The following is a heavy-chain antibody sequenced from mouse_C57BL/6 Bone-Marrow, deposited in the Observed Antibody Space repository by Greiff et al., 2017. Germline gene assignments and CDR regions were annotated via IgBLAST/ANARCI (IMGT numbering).Heavy chain of an antibody. CDR1: GYTFTSYW. Sequence: QVQLQQPGAELVMPGASVKLSCKASGYTFTSYWMHWVKQRPGQGLEWIGEIDPSDSYTNYNQKFKGKSTLTVDKSSSTAYMQLSSLTSEDSAVYYCARPSYDYGFAYWGQGTLVTVSA. J-gene: IGHJ3*01. D-gene: IGHD2-4*01. V-gene: IGHV1-69*01. CDR2: IDPSDSYT. CDR3: ARPSYDYGFAY.